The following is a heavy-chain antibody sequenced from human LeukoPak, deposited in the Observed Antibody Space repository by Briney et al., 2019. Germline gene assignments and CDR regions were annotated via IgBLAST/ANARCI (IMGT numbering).Heavy chain of an antibody. J-gene: IGHJ4*02. D-gene: IGHD5-24*01. CDR2: IYHSGST. CDR3: ASRDGYNPLDFDY. Sequence: SETLSLTCTVSGGSISSYYWSWIRQPPGKGLEWIGSIYHSGSTYYNPSLKSRVTISVDTSKNQFSLKLSSVTAADTAVYYCASRDGYNPLDFDYWGQGTLVTVSS. V-gene: IGHV4-59*04. CDR1: GGSISSYY.